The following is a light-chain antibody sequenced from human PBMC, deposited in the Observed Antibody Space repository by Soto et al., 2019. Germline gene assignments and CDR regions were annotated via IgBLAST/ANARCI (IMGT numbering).Light chain of an antibody. Sequence: DVVMTQTPLSLSVAPGQPASISCKSSQSLLHITGETFLFWYLQKPGQSPQLLIYEVSTRVSGVPDRFSGSGSGTDFTLEISRLETDDVGIYYCMQSTQLPPTFGQGTRLWIE. V-gene: IGKV2D-29*02. CDR1: QSLLHITGETF. J-gene: IGKJ5*01. CDR2: EVS. CDR3: MQSTQLPPT.